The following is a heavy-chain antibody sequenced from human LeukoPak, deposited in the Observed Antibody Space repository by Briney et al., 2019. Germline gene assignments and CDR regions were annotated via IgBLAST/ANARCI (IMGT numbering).Heavy chain of an antibody. V-gene: IGHV1-69*04. J-gene: IGHJ4*02. D-gene: IGHD6-19*01. CDR2: IIPIFGIA. CDR3: ARDFGAIAVDYYFDY. Sequence: SVKVSCKASGGTFSSYAISWVRQAPGQGLEWMGRIIPIFGIANYAQKFQGRVTITADKSTSTAYMELSSLRSEDTAVYYCARDFGAIAVDYYFDYWGQGTLATVSS. CDR1: GGTFSSYA.